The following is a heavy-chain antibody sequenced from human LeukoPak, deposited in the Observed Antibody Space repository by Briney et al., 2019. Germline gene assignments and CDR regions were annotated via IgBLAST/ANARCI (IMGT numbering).Heavy chain of an antibody. D-gene: IGHD3-22*01. CDR3: ARGPSASYYYDSSGSYYFDY. V-gene: IGHV4-34*01. CDR1: GGSFSGYY. Sequence: SETLSLTCAVYGGSFSGYYWSWIRQPPGKGLEWIGEINHSGSTNYNPSLKSRVTISVDTSKNQFSLKLSSVTAADTAVYYCARGPSASYYYDSSGSYYFDYWGQGTLVTVSS. CDR2: INHSGST. J-gene: IGHJ4*02.